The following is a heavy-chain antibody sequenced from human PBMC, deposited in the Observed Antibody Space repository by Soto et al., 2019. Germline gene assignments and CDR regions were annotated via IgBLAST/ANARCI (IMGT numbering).Heavy chain of an antibody. CDR2: IYSGGST. V-gene: IGHV3-53*01. CDR1: GFSFSSYA. CDR3: ARDPPATRHGMDV. Sequence: GGSLRLSCAASGFSFSSYAMSWVRQAPGKGLEWVSVIYSGGSTYYADSVRGRFTISRDNSKNTLYLQMKSLRAEDTAVYYCARDPPATRHGMDVWGQGTTVTVSS. J-gene: IGHJ6*02.